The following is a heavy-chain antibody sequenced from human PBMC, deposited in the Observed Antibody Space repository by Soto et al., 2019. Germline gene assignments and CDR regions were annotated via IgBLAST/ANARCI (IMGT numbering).Heavy chain of an antibody. CDR2: LGAYNGNT. CDR3: ARDQSLPYYDILTGPSPYYYYGMDV. V-gene: IGHV1-18*01. Sequence: SVKVSCQASGYTFTSFGISYVRQAPGQGLVWLGWLGAYNGNTNYAQKLQGRVTMTTDTSTSTAYMELRSLRSDDTAVYYCARDQSLPYYDILTGPSPYYYYGMDVWGQGTTVTVSS. CDR1: GYTFTSFG. D-gene: IGHD3-9*01. J-gene: IGHJ6*02.